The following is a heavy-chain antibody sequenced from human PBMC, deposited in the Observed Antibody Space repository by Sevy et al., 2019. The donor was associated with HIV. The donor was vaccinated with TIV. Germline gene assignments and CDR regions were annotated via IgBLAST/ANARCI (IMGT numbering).Heavy chain of an antibody. Sequence: GGCLRLSCAASGFTFSSYAMTWVRQAPGKGLEWVSSIGGSGRYTYYADSVTGRLTISRDNSKNTLYLQMNSLRAEDTAKYYCAKGFCSGESCPRHYYYYGLDVWGQGTTVTVSS. D-gene: IGHD2-15*01. V-gene: IGHV3-23*01. J-gene: IGHJ6*02. CDR3: AKGFCSGESCPRHYYYYGLDV. CDR1: GFTFSSYA. CDR2: IGGSGRYT.